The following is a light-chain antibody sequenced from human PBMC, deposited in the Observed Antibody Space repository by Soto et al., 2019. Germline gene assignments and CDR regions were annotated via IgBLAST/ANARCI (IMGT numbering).Light chain of an antibody. J-gene: IGKJ1*01. CDR1: ESVSNS. V-gene: IGKV3-11*01. CDR2: NAS. CDR3: QQYGGSPRT. Sequence: ETVLTQSPATLSLSPGERATLSCRASESVSNSLAWYQHKPGQAPRLLIYNASNRATGIPARFSGSGSGTDFTLTISSLEPEDFAVYYCQQYGGSPRTFGQGTKVDIK.